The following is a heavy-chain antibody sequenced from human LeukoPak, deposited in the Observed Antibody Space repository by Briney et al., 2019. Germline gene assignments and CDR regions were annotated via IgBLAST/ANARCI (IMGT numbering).Heavy chain of an antibody. V-gene: IGHV4-59*01. J-gene: IGHJ4*02. CDR1: AGSIASDY. CDR3: ARVPAAGTGPDY. CDR2: IYFSRST. D-gene: IGHD6-13*01. Sequence: SETLSLTCTVYAGSIASDYGGWIRQPPGKGLGWIGYIYFSRSTNYNPSLKSRVAISLDTSKNQFSLKLSFVTAADTAVYYCARVPAAGTGPDYWGQGTLVTVSS.